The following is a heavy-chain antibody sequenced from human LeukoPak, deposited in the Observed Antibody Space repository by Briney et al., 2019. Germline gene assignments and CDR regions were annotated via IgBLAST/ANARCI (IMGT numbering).Heavy chain of an antibody. CDR3: ARQYCSSTSCSAIYYFDY. J-gene: IGHJ4*02. CDR2: IYYSGST. Sequence: SETLSLTCTVSGGSISSYYWSWIRQPPGKGLEWIGYIYYSGSTNYNPSLKSRVTISVDTSKNQFSLKLSSVTAADTVVYYCARQYCSSTSCSAIYYFDYWGQGTLVTVSS. D-gene: IGHD2-2*01. CDR1: GGSISSYY. V-gene: IGHV4-59*08.